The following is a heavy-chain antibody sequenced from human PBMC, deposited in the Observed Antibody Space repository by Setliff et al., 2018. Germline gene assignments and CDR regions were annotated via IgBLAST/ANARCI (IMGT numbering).Heavy chain of an antibody. CDR3: ARVRPCGVDCSTGVGGPYYFDH. CDR2: INPNSGGT. CDR1: GYTFTGYY. D-gene: IGHD2-21*02. J-gene: IGHJ4*02. Sequence: ASVKVSCKASGYTFTGYYMHWVRQAPGQGLEWMGRINPNSGGTNYAQKFQGRVTMTRDTSISTAYMELSRLRSDDTAVYYCARVRPCGVDCSTGVGGPYYFDHWGQGTLDTVSS. V-gene: IGHV1-2*06.